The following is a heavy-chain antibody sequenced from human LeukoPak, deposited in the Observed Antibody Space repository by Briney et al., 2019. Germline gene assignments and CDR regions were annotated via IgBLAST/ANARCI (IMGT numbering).Heavy chain of an antibody. D-gene: IGHD4-17*01. Sequence: GESLKISCKGSGYSFTSYWIGWVRQMPGKGLEWMGFIYPGDSDTRYSPSFQGQVTISADKSISTAYLQWSSLKASDTAMYYCARGDYGDYRIFYTLFDFWGQGTLVTVSS. J-gene: IGHJ4*02. CDR1: GYSFTSYW. CDR2: IYPGDSDT. V-gene: IGHV5-51*01. CDR3: ARGDYGDYRIFYTLFDF.